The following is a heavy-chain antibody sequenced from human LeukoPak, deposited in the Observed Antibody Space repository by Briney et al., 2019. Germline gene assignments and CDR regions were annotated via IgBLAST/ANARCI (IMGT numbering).Heavy chain of an antibody. J-gene: IGHJ4*03. CDR1: GYTFTSYA. CDR2: INAGNGNT. D-gene: IGHD4-17*01. CDR3: ARGRDDYGDPLDY. V-gene: IGHV1-3*01. Sequence: GASVKVSCKASGYTFTSYAMHWVRQAPGRRLEWMGWINAGNGNTKYSQKFQGRVTITRDTSASTAYMELSSLRSEDTAVYYCARGRDDYGDPLDYWGQGTTVTVSS.